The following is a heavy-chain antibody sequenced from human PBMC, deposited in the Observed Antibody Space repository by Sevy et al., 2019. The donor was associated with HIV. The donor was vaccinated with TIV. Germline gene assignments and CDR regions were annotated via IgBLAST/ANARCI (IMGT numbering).Heavy chain of an antibody. CDR3: AKDIGYYYDSTGYSNAFDI. Sequence: GGSLRLSCAASGFTFSSYAMSWVRQAPGKGPEWVSAISGSGGSTYYADSVKGRFTISRDNSKNTLYLQMNSLRAEDTAVYYCAKDIGYYYDSTGYSNAFDIWGQGTMVTVSS. J-gene: IGHJ3*02. CDR2: ISGSGGST. V-gene: IGHV3-23*01. D-gene: IGHD3-22*01. CDR1: GFTFSSYA.